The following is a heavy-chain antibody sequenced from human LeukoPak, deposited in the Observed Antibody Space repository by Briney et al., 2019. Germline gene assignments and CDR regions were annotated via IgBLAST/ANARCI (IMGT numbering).Heavy chain of an antibody. V-gene: IGHV4-4*07. J-gene: IGHJ4*02. D-gene: IGHD6-13*01. Sequence: PSETLSLTCTVSGGSISSYFWSWIRQPAGKGLEWIGRIYTSGSTNYNPSLKSRVTMSVDTSKNQFSLKLSSVTAADTAVYYCARGPSYSSSWKGDFDYWGQGTLVTVS. CDR3: ARGPSYSSSWKGDFDY. CDR2: IYTSGST. CDR1: GGSISSYF.